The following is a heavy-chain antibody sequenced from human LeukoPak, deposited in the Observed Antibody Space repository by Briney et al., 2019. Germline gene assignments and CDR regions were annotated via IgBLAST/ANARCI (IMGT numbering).Heavy chain of an antibody. CDR3: ARGVAEYYYDSSGYNYYYYGMDV. CDR2: IIPIFGTA. CDR1: GGTFSSYA. D-gene: IGHD3-22*01. V-gene: IGHV1-69*13. J-gene: IGHJ6*02. Sequence: ASVKVSCKASGGTFSSYAISWVRQAPGQGLEWMGGIIPIFGTANYAQKFQGRVTITADESTSTAYMELSSLRSEDTAAYYCARGVAEYYYDSSGYNYYYYGMDVWGQGTTVTVSS.